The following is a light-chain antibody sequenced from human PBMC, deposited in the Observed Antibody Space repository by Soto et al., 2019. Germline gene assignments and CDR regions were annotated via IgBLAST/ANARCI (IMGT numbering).Light chain of an antibody. Sequence: DIQMTQSPSTLSASVGDRVTITCRASQSISSWLAWYQQKPGKAPKLLIYDASSLESGVPSRCSGSGSGTEFTLSISSLQTDDFATYYWQQGLTFGGGTNVEIK. CDR2: DAS. CDR3: QQGLT. CDR1: QSISSW. J-gene: IGKJ4*01. V-gene: IGKV1-5*01.